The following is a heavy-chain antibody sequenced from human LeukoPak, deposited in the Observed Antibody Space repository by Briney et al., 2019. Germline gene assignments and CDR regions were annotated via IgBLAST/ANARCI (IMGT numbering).Heavy chain of an antibody. J-gene: IGHJ4*02. Sequence: GGSVTLLCAASRFIVSSNYVSWVRQAPGKGREWLTDIYSGGRKFFGDFGKGRFTTSRATSKNPLYLQMNRLRAEDKAVYDCASGLNKAAGEEWRDYWGQGTLVTVSA. V-gene: IGHV3-53*01. CDR2: IYSGGRK. D-gene: IGHD6-13*01. CDR1: RFIVSSNY. CDR3: ASGLNKAAGEEWRDY.